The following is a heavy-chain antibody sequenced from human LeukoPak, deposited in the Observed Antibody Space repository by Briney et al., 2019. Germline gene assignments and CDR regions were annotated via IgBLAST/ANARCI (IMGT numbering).Heavy chain of an antibody. V-gene: IGHV3-53*01. CDR2: IYSGGST. D-gene: IGHD3-22*01. CDR3: AREMNDYYDSSGYFDY. CDR1: GFTVSSNY. Sequence: PGGSLRLSCAASGFTVSSNYMSWVRQAPGKGLEWVSVIYSGGSTYYADSVKGRFTISRDNSKNTLYLQMNSLRAEDTAVYYCAREMNDYYDSSGYFDYWGQGTLVTVSS. J-gene: IGHJ4*02.